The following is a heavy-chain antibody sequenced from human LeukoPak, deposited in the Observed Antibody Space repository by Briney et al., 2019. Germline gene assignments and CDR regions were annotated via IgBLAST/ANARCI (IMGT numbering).Heavy chain of an antibody. J-gene: IGHJ5*02. Sequence: SETLSLTCTVSGASISSSSYYWGWIRQPPGKGLEWIGSIYYSGNTYYNPSLKSRVTISVDTSKNQFSLKLSSVTAADTAVYYCARGGIVARSWFDPWGQGTLVTVSS. CDR1: GASISSSSYY. D-gene: IGHD6-6*01. CDR3: ARGGIVARSWFDP. CDR2: IYYSGNT. V-gene: IGHV4-39*01.